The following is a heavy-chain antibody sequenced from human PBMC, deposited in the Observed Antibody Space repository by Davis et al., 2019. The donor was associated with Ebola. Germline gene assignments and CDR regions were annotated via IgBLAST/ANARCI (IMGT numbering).Heavy chain of an antibody. CDR3: ARSRGFDPDY. D-gene: IGHD5-12*01. Sequence: GESLKISCAASGFTFSSYAMHWVRQAPGKGLEWVAVISYDGSNKYYADSVKGRFTISRDNSKNTLYLQMNSLRAEDTAVYYCARSRGFDPDYWGQGTLVTVSS. V-gene: IGHV3-30-3*01. CDR2: ISYDGSNK. J-gene: IGHJ4*02. CDR1: GFTFSSYA.